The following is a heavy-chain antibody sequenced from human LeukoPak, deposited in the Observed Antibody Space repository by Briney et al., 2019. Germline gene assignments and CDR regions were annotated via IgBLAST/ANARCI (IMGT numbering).Heavy chain of an antibody. Sequence: PGGSLRLSXAASGFTFSSFGMHWVCQAPGKGRECVAFIRYDGTDKYYADSVKGRFTISRDNSKNTLYLQMNSLRPEDTAVYYCAPRVVVITAPFDYWGQGTLVTVSS. D-gene: IGHD2-21*01. CDR1: GFTFSSFG. CDR2: IRYDGTDK. CDR3: APRVVVITAPFDY. J-gene: IGHJ4*02. V-gene: IGHV3-30*02.